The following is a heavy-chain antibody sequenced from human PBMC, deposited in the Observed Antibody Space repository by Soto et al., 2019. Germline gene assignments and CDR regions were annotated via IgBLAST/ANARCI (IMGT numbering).Heavy chain of an antibody. CDR3: AKDYGDYHTGAHLRKKYYYYYYMDV. CDR1: GFTFSDYY. J-gene: IGHJ6*03. V-gene: IGHV3-11*01. Sequence: GGSLRLSCAASGFTFSDYYMSWIRQAPGKGLEWVSYISSSGSTIYYADSVKGRFTISRDNAKNSLYLQMNSLRAEDTAVYYCAKDYGDYHTGAHLRKKYYYYYYMDVWGKGTTVTVSS. CDR2: ISSSGSTI. D-gene: IGHD4-17*01.